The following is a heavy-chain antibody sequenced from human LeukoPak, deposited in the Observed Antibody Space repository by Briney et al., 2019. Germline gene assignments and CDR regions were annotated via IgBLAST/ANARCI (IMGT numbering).Heavy chain of an antibody. CDR3: TRDVSHARVYGMDV. J-gene: IGHJ6*02. V-gene: IGHV3-48*02. CDR2: ISSSSSTI. Sequence: GGSLRLSCAASGFTFSSYSMNWVRQAPGKGLEWVSYISSSSSTIYYADSVKGRFTISRDNAKNSLYLQMNSLRDEDTAVYYCTRDVSHARVYGMDVWGQGTTVTVSS. CDR1: GFTFSSYS.